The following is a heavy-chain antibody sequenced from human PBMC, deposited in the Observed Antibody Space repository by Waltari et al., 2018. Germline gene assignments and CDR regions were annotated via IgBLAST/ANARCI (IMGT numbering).Heavy chain of an antibody. J-gene: IGHJ4*02. CDR3: ARVYVGMERSTNFDY. Sequence: QVQLQESGPGLVKPSQTLSLTCTVSGGSISSGGYYWCWVRQHPGKGLEWIGYIYYSGSTYYNPSLKSRVTISVDTSKNQFSLKLSSVTAADTAVYYCARVYVGMERSTNFDYWGQGTLVTVSS. V-gene: IGHV4-31*03. CDR2: IYYSGST. D-gene: IGHD2-2*01. CDR1: GGSISSGGYY.